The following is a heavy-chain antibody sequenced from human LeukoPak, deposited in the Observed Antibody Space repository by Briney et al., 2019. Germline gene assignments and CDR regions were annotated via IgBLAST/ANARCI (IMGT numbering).Heavy chain of an antibody. CDR2: IYYSGST. V-gene: IGHV4-59*01. CDR3: ARGSQVRGVLYDY. J-gene: IGHJ4*02. CDR1: GGSISSYY. Sequence: PSETLSLTCTVSGGSISSYYWSWIRQPPGKGLEWIGYIYYSGSTNYNPFLKSRVTISVDTSKNQFSLKLSSVTAADTAVYYCARGSQVRGVLYDYWGQGTLVTVSS. D-gene: IGHD3-10*01.